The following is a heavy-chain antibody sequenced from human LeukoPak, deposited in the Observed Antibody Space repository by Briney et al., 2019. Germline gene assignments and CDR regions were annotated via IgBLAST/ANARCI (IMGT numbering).Heavy chain of an antibody. Sequence: PGGSLRLSCAASVFTFTSYAMSSGREAPGEGGWCGSAISGSGGSTYYADSVKGRFTISRDNSKNTLYLQMNSLRAEDTAVYYCAAFGTTGIFDYWGQGPLVTVSS. J-gene: IGHJ4*02. D-gene: IGHD1-1*01. CDR3: AAFGTTGIFDY. CDR2: ISGSGGST. V-gene: IGHV3-23*01. CDR1: VFTFTSYA.